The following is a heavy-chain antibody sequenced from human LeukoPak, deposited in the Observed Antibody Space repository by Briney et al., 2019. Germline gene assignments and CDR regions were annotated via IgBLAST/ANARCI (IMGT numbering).Heavy chain of an antibody. D-gene: IGHD3-22*01. J-gene: IGHJ3*02. Sequence: ASVKVSCKASGYTFTSYYINWVRQAPGQGLEWMGIINPSGGTTTSAQKFQGRVTMTRDTSTSTVYMELSSLRSDDTAVYYCARHGTTADSSGYSYSDAFDIWGQGTMVTVSS. V-gene: IGHV1-46*01. CDR3: ARHGTTADSSGYSYSDAFDI. CDR2: INPSGGTT. CDR1: GYTFTSYY.